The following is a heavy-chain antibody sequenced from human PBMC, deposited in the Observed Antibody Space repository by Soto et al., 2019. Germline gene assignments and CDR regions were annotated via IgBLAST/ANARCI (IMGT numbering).Heavy chain of an antibody. D-gene: IGHD3-10*01. CDR1: GFTFSSYA. CDR3: AKAGKSGSSFLTPRYYYMDV. Sequence: GGSLILSCAASGFTFSSYAMSWVRQAPGKGLEWVSAISGSGGSTYYADSVKGRFTISRDNSKNTLYLQMNSLRAEDTAVYYCAKAGKSGSSFLTPRYYYMDVWGKGTTVTVSS. CDR2: ISGSGGST. J-gene: IGHJ6*03. V-gene: IGHV3-23*01.